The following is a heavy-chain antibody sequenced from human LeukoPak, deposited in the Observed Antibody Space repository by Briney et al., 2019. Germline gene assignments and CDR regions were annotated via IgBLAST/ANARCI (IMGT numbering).Heavy chain of an antibody. D-gene: IGHD2/OR15-2a*01. Sequence: GGSLRLSCAASGFTFSGYWMHWVRPAPGKGLVWVSIINTDGSTTRYADSVKGRFTISRDNAKNTLYLQINSPRVEDTAVYFCARDTSRTMDVWGQGTTVTV. V-gene: IGHV3-74*01. CDR1: GFTFSGYW. J-gene: IGHJ6*02. CDR3: ARDTSRTMDV. CDR2: INTDGSTT.